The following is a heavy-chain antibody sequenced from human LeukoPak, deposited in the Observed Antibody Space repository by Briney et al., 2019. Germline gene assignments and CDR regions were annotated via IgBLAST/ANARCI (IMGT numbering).Heavy chain of an antibody. CDR3: AREGNWNYGYY. V-gene: IGHV4-34*01. CDR2: INHSGST. CDR1: GGSFSGYY. D-gene: IGHD1-7*01. J-gene: IGHJ4*02. Sequence: SETLSLTCAVYGGSFSGYYWSWIRQPPGKGLEWIGEINHSGSTNYNPSLKSRVTISVDTSKNQFSLKLSSMTAADTAVYYCAREGNWNYGYYWGQGTLVTVSS.